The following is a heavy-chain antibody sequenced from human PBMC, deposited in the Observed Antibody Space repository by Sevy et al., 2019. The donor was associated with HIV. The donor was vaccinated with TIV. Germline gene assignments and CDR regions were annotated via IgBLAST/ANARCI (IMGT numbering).Heavy chain of an antibody. Sequence: SETLSLTCAVYGGSFSGYYWRWIRQPPGKGLEWIGEINHTGGTNYNPSLKSRVTISVDKPKNQFSLRLTSITAADTAMYYCASLDHWGQGTLVTVSS. CDR2: INHTGGT. V-gene: IGHV4-34*01. J-gene: IGHJ4*02. CDR1: GGSFSGYY. CDR3: ASLDH.